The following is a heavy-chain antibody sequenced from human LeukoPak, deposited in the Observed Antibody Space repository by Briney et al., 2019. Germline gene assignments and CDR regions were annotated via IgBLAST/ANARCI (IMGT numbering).Heavy chain of an antibody. CDR3: ARGGYGSYPFDY. V-gene: IGHV4-59*12. CDR2: VYYSGST. J-gene: IGHJ4*02. D-gene: IGHD1-26*01. Sequence: SETLSLSCTVSGGSISSFYWAWIRQPPGKGLEWIGYVYYSGSTNYNPSLKSRVTMSVDTSKNQFSLKLSSVTAADTAVYYCARGGYGSYPFDYWGQGTLVTVSS. CDR1: GGSISSFY.